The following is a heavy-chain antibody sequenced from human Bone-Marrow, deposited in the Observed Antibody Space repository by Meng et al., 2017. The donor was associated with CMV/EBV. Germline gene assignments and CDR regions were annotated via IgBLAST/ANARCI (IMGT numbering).Heavy chain of an antibody. CDR1: GGSVSSGSYY. CDR2: IYYSGST. J-gene: IGHJ4*02. Sequence: SCTVSGGSVSSGSYYWSWIRQPPGKGLEWIGYIYYSGSTNYNPSLKSRVTISVDTSKNQFSLKLSSVTAADTAVYYCAREAAADYYFDYWGQGTLVTVSS. V-gene: IGHV4-61*01. CDR3: AREAAADYYFDY. D-gene: IGHD6-13*01.